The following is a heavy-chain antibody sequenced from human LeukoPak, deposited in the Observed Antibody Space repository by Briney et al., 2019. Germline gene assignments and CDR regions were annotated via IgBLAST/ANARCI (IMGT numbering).Heavy chain of an antibody. CDR2: IYYSGST. J-gene: IGHJ4*02. V-gene: IGHV4-39*01. CDR1: GGSISSSSYY. D-gene: IGHD4-17*01. Sequence: SETLSLTCTVSGGSISSSSYYWGWIRRPPGKGLEWIGSIYYSGSTYYNPSLKSRVTISVDTSKNQFSLKLSSVTAADTAVYYCVSYDYGDSDYWGQGTLVTVSS. CDR3: VSYDYGDSDY.